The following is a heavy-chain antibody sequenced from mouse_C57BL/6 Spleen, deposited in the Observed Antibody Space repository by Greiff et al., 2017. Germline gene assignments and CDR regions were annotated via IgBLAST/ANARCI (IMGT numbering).Heavy chain of an antibody. Sequence: QVQLQQSGAELVRPGASVKLSCKASGYTFTDYYINWVKQRPGQGLEWIARIYPGSGNTYYNEKFKGKATLTAEKSSSTAYMQLSSLTSEDSAVYFCARDAPYYYGSSCFDYWGQGTTLTVSS. D-gene: IGHD1-1*01. CDR3: ARDAPYYYGSSCFDY. CDR1: GYTFTDYY. V-gene: IGHV1-76*01. CDR2: IYPGSGNT. J-gene: IGHJ2*01.